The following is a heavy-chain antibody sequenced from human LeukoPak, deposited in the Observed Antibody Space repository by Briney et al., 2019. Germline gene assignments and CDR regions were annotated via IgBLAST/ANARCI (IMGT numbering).Heavy chain of an antibody. CDR2: ISGTGGST. J-gene: IGHJ5*02. Sequence: PGGSLRLSCAASGFTFSDYAMSWVRQAPGKGLEWVSAISGTGGSTWYADSVKGRVTISRDNSKNTLYLQMSSLRAEDTAVYYCAKDIAAAGKNWFDPWGQGTLVTVSS. V-gene: IGHV3-23*01. D-gene: IGHD6-13*01. CDR3: AKDIAAAGKNWFDP. CDR1: GFTFSDYA.